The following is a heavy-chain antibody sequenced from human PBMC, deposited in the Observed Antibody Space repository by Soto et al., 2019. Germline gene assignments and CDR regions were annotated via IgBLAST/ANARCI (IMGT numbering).Heavy chain of an antibody. V-gene: IGHV4-31*03. CDR1: GGSISSGGYY. Sequence: QVQLQESGPGLVKPSQTLSLTCTVSGGSISSGGYYWSWVRQHPGKGLEWIGYIYYSGSTYYNPSLKSRVTISVDTSKNQFSLELRSVTAADTAVYYWAREGRTGYSFGLDYWGLGTLVTVSS. CDR3: AREGRTGYSFGLDY. D-gene: IGHD5-18*01. CDR2: IYYSGST. J-gene: IGHJ4*02.